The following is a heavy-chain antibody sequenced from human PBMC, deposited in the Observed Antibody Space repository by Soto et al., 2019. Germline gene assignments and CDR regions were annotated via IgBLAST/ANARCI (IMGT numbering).Heavy chain of an antibody. CDR1: GFTFSNAW. CDR2: IKSKTDGGTT. CDR3: TTDSLGTAMVTGHFDY. V-gene: IGHV3-15*01. Sequence: GGSLRLSCAASGFTFSNAWMSWVRQAPGKGLEWVGRIKSKTDGGTTDYAAPVKGRFTISRDDSKNTLYLQMNSLKTEDTAVYYXTTDSLGTAMVTGHFDYWGQGTLVTVSS. J-gene: IGHJ4*02. D-gene: IGHD5-18*01.